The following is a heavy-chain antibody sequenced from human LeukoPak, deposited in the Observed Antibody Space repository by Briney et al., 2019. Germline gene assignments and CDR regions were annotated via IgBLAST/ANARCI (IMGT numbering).Heavy chain of an antibody. CDR2: ISYDGSNK. CDR1: GFTFSGYA. J-gene: IGHJ5*02. CDR3: AKDSPRALGNWFDP. Sequence: PGGSLRLSCAASGFTFSGYAMHWVRQAPGKGLEWVAVISYDGSNKYYADSVKGRFTISRDNSKNTLYLQMNSLRAEDTAVYYCAKDSPRALGNWFDPWGQGTLVTVSS. V-gene: IGHV3-30-3*01.